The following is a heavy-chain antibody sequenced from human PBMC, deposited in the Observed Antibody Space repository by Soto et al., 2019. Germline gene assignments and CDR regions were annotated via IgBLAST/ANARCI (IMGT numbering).Heavy chain of an antibody. D-gene: IGHD3-10*01. CDR2: YGGSGGSG. V-gene: IGHV3-23*01. Sequence: DVQLLESGGGLVQWGGSLRLSCATSGLTFSTYAMTWFAQAPGKGLEWVSYGGSGGSGYYAESVKGRFTISRDNSKNTLSLEMNSLRAEDTATYYCVKFRGRAYPYYYMDVWGKGTTVTVSS. J-gene: IGHJ6*03. CDR3: VKFRGRAYPYYYMDV. CDR1: GLTFSTYA.